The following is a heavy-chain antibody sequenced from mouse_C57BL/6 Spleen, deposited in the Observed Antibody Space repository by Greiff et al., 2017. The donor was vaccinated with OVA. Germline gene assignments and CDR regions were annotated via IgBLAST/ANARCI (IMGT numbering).Heavy chain of an antibody. CDR3: TRGYGSSRRFDY. J-gene: IGHJ2*01. D-gene: IGHD1-1*01. V-gene: IGHV1-5*01. CDR1: GYTFTSYW. CDR2: IYPGNSDT. Sequence: VQLQQSGTVLARPGASVKMSCKTSGYTFTSYWMHWVKQRPGQGLEWIGAIYPGNSDTSYNQKFKGKAKLTAVTSASTAYMELSSLTNEDSAVYYCTRGYGSSRRFDYGGQGTTLTVSS.